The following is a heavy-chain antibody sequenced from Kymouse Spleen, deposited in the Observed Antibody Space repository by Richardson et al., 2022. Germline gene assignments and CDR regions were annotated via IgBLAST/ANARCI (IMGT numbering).Heavy chain of an antibody. CDR2: IYYSGST. J-gene: IGHJ4*02. D-gene: IGHD1-26*01. Sequence: QLQLQESGPGLVKPSETLSLTCTVSGGSISSSSYYWGWIRQPPGKGLEWIGSIYYSGSTYYNPSLKSRVTISVDTSKNQFSLKLSSVTAADTAVYYCARVVGAIYFDYWGQGTLVTVSS. CDR3: ARVVGAIYFDY. CDR1: GGSISSSSYY. V-gene: IGHV4-39*01.